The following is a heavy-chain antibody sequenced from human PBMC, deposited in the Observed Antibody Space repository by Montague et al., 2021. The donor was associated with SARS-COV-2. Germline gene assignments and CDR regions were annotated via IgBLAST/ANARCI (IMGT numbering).Heavy chain of an antibody. J-gene: IGHJ3*02. CDR2: IYDSGST. Sequence: SETLSLTCTVSGGPISSNNYYWDWIRQPPGKGLEWIGSIYDSGSTYYXXXLKSRVTISVDTSKNHFSLKLNSVTAADTAVYYCARRGRKFLPVGTTIGGFDIWGQGTMVTVSS. CDR3: ARRGRKFLPVGTTIGGFDI. CDR1: GGPISSNNYY. V-gene: IGHV4-39*02. D-gene: IGHD3-3*01.